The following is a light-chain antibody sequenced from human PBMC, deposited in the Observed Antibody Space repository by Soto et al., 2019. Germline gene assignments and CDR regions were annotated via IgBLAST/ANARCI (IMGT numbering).Light chain of an antibody. Sequence: QSVLTQPASVSWSPGQSITISCTGTSSDVGSYNLVSWYQQHPGKAPKLMICEVSKRPSGVSNHFSGSKSGNTASLTISGLQAEDEADYYCCSYAGSSTLVFGTGTKVTVL. CDR2: EVS. J-gene: IGLJ1*01. CDR3: CSYAGSSTLV. CDR1: SSDVGSYNL. V-gene: IGLV2-23*02.